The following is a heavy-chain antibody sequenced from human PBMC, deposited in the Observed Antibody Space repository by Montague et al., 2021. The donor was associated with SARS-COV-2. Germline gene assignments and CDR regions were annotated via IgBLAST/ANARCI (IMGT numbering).Heavy chain of an antibody. CDR2: IYNSDNT. Sequence: SETLSLTCTVSGGSISTTTYYWAWIRQPPGKGLEWVGSIYNSDNTYYNPSLESRLTMSVDTSKNQFSLKLRSVTAADAAVYHCARAWRYGDYSVVHFAPWGQGTLVTVSS. V-gene: IGHV4-39*07. D-gene: IGHD4-17*01. CDR1: GGSISTTTYY. J-gene: IGHJ5*02. CDR3: ARAWRYGDYSVVHFAP.